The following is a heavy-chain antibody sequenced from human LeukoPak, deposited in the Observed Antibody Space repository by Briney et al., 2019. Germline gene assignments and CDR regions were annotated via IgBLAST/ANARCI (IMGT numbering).Heavy chain of an antibody. V-gene: IGHV3-23*01. Sequence: GGSLRLSCAASGFIFSNFDMNWVRQAPGKGLEWVSAMDTSGSYIYYADSVKGRFTISRDNSKNTLFLQMNSLKVEDTAIYYCAKESGYSSGWDYFDSWGQGTLVTVSS. D-gene: IGHD3-10*01. CDR1: GFIFSNFD. J-gene: IGHJ4*02. CDR3: AKESGYSSGWDYFDS. CDR2: MDTSGSYI.